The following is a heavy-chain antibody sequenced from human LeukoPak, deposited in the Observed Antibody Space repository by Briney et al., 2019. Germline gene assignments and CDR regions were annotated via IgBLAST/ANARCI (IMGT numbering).Heavy chain of an antibody. J-gene: IGHJ3*02. CDR1: GGSISSGSYD. V-gene: IGHV4-61*02. CDR3: ARGRDYYDSSGYYLPYHDAFDI. Sequence: PSQTLSLTCTVAGGSISSGSYDWGWIRQPAGKGLEWIGRIYTSGSTNYNPSLKSRVTISVDTSKNQFSLKLSSVTAADTAVYYCARGRDYYDSSGYYLPYHDAFDIWGQGTMVTVSS. D-gene: IGHD3-22*01. CDR2: IYTSGST.